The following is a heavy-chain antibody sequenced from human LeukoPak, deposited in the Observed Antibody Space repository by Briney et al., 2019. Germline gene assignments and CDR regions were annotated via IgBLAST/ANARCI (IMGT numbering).Heavy chain of an antibody. D-gene: IGHD3-3*01. CDR2: ISAYNGNT. CDR1: GYTLTSYG. J-gene: IGHJ6*03. CDR3: ARDSITIFGVVIPYYYYYYMDV. V-gene: IGHV1-18*01. Sequence: ASVKVSCKASGYTLTSYGISWVRQAPGQGLEWMGWISAYNGNTNYAQKLQGRVTMTTDTSTSTAYMELRSLRSDDTAVYYCARDSITIFGVVIPYYYYYYMDVWGKGTTVTVSS.